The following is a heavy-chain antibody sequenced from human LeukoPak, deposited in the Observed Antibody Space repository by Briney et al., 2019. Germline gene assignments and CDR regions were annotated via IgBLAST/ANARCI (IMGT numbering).Heavy chain of an antibody. CDR1: GFTFISYA. CDR3: ARDYTGNWFDP. V-gene: IGHV3-48*04. CDR2: ISSSGSTI. D-gene: IGHD3-10*01. J-gene: IGHJ5*02. Sequence: GGSLRLSCAASGFTFISYAMSWVRQAPGKGLEWVSYISSSGSTIYYADSVKGRFTISRDNAKNSLYLQMNSLRAEDTAVYYCARDYTGNWFDPWGQGTLVTVSS.